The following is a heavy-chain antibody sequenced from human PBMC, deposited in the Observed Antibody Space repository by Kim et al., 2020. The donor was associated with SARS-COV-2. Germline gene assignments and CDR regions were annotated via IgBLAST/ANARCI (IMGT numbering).Heavy chain of an antibody. CDR3: AKTLGITIFGVVIPSDAFDI. Sequence: GRFTSSRDNSKNTLYLQMNSLRAEDTAVYYCAKTLGITIFGVVIPSDAFDIWGQGTMVTVSS. J-gene: IGHJ3*02. V-gene: IGHV3-23*01. D-gene: IGHD3-3*01.